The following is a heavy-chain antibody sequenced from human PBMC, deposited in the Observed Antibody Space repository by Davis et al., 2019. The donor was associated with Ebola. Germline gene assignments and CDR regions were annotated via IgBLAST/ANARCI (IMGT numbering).Heavy chain of an antibody. CDR3: ARDRPVLWFDP. D-gene: IGHD3-10*01. Sequence: GGSLRLSCVASGFTFSTSWMSWVRQAPGKGLEWVANIKQDGSEKYYVDSVKGRFTISRDNAKNSLYLQMNSLRAEDTAVYYCARDRPVLWFDPWGQGTLVTVSS. J-gene: IGHJ5*02. CDR1: GFTFSTSW. CDR2: IKQDGSEK. V-gene: IGHV3-7*03.